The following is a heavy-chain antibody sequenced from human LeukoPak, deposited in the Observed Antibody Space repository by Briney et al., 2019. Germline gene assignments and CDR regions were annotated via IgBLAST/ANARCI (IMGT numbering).Heavy chain of an antibody. Sequence: GGSLRLSCAASGFTFSDYYMSWIRQAPGKGLEWVSYISSSGSTIYYADSVKGRFTISRDNSKNTLYLQMNSLRAEDTAVYYCAKVSHYSGYDYVDYWGQGTLVTVSS. V-gene: IGHV3-11*01. CDR3: AKVSHYSGYDYVDY. D-gene: IGHD5-12*01. CDR2: ISSSGSTI. J-gene: IGHJ4*02. CDR1: GFTFSDYY.